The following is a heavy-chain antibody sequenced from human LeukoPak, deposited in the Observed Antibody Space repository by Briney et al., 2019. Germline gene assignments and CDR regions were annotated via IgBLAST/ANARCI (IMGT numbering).Heavy chain of an antibody. Sequence: GRSLRLTCAASGFTFDHYAMHWVRQAPGKGLEWVSGISWNSGSIGYADSVKGRFTIYRDNAKNSLYLQMNSLRAEDTALYYCAKAGVYYYDSSGYGFDYWGQGTLVTVSS. CDR1: GFTFDHYA. D-gene: IGHD3-22*01. CDR2: ISWNSGSI. CDR3: AKAGVYYYDSSGYGFDY. V-gene: IGHV3-9*01. J-gene: IGHJ4*02.